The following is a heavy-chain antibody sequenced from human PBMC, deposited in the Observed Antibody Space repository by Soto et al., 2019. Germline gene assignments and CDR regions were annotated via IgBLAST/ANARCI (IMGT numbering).Heavy chain of an antibody. CDR2: ISGSGGST. D-gene: IGHD3-10*01. J-gene: IGHJ6*02. CDR1: GFTFSSYA. V-gene: IGHV3-23*01. Sequence: GGSLRLSCAASGFTFSSYAMSWVRQAPGKGLEWVSAISGSGGSTYYADSVKGRFTISRDNSKNTLYLQMNSLRAEDTAVYYCAKGDYGSGSYYNAFYYYGMDVWGQGTTVTSP. CDR3: AKGDYGSGSYYNAFYYYGMDV.